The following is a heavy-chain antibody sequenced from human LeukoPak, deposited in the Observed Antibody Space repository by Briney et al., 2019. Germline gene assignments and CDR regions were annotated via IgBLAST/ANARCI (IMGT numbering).Heavy chain of an antibody. V-gene: IGHV3-53*01. CDR3: ARGCGSCWPLDL. Sequence: PGASLRLSCAASGFTASSNFMSGVRQAPGKGLRWVSIIYSGGSTDYADSVRGRFSVSSDSSTTTLSLQMNSLSADDTAMYFCARGCGSCWPLDLWGGGTMVSVS. D-gene: IGHD6-19*01. CDR2: IYSGGST. CDR1: GFTASSNF. J-gene: IGHJ4*02.